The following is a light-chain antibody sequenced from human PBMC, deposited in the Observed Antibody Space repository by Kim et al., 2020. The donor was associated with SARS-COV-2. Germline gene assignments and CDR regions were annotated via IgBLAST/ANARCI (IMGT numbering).Light chain of an antibody. Sequence: GQTVRITCQGATRRGYYASRNQQKPGQAPVLVSYGKTTRPSGIPDRFSGSSSGNTASLTITGAQAEDEADYYCNSRDSSGNHYVFGTGTKVTVL. V-gene: IGLV3-19*01. CDR2: GKT. J-gene: IGLJ1*01. CDR1: TRRGYY. CDR3: NSRDSSGNHYV.